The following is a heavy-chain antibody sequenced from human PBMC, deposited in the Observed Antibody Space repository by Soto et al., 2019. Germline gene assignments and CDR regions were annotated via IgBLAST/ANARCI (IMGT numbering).Heavy chain of an antibody. J-gene: IGHJ4*02. D-gene: IGHD6-19*01. CDR1: GFSFSSYA. Sequence: GGSLRLSCAASGFSFSSYAMSWVRQAPGKGLEWVSAISGSGGSTYYADSVKGRFTISRDNSKNTLYLQMNSLRAEDTAVYYCARGCGAVYGCDYWGQGTLVTVSS. CDR2: ISGSGGST. V-gene: IGHV3-23*01. CDR3: ARGCGAVYGCDY.